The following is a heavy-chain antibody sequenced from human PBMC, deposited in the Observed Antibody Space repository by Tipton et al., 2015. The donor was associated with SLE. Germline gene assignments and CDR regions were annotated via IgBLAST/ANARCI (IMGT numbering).Heavy chain of an antibody. CDR1: GYTFTSYG. D-gene: IGHD5-18*01. CDR3: AKGYGMGNYYYMDV. Sequence: QVQLVQSGAEVKRPGASVKVSCKASGYTFTSYGFSWVRQAPGQGPEWMGWISTYNGNTYYAQKFQDRVTLTTDTSTSTAYVELRSLRPDDTAVYYCAKGYGMGNYYYMDVWGKGTSVIVSS. J-gene: IGHJ6*03. CDR2: ISTYNGNT. V-gene: IGHV1-18*01.